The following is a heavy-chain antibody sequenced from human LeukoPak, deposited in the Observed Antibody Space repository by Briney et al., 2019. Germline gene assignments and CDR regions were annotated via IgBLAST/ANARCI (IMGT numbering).Heavy chain of an antibody. CDR1: GGSIIISNYY. V-gene: IGHV4-39*01. Sequence: PETLSLTCTVSGGSIIISNYYWGWIRQSPGKGLECIGKISYSGTTYYNPSLRSRVHMSVETSKNQFSLSLSSVTAADTAVYYCARLTDCWGEGILVTVSS. CDR2: ISYSGTT. CDR3: ARLTDC. J-gene: IGHJ4*02.